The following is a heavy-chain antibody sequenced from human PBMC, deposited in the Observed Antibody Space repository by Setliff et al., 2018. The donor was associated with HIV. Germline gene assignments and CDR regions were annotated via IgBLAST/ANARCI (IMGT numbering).Heavy chain of an antibody. CDR1: GFTFSSYG. CDR2: ISGNGAYI. V-gene: IGHV3-21*01. Sequence: GGSLRLSCAASGFTFSSYGMSWVRQAPGKGLEWVSSISGNGAYIFTADSVKGRFTISRDNAKNLVYLQMNSLRAEDTAVYYCARDLPLPVEMSASADYWGQGTLVTVSS. J-gene: IGHJ4*02. CDR3: ARDLPLPVEMSASADY.